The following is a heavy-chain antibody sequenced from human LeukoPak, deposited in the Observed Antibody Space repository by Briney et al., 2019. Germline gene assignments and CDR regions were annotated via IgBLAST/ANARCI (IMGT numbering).Heavy chain of an antibody. Sequence: ASVKVSCKASGYTFTSYAMNWVRQAPGQGLGWMGWINTNTGNPTYAQGFTGRFVFSLDTSVSTAYLQISSLKAEDTAVYYCARDPTPLGYYYMDVWGKGATVTVSS. CDR2: INTNTGNP. J-gene: IGHJ6*03. V-gene: IGHV7-4-1*02. D-gene: IGHD6-13*01. CDR1: GYTFTSYA. CDR3: ARDPTPLGYYYMDV.